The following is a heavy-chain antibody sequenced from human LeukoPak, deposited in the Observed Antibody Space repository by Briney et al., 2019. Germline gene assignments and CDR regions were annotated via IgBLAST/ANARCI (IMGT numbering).Heavy chain of an antibody. D-gene: IGHD2-2*02. V-gene: IGHV4-31*03. Sequence: SETLSLTCTVSGGSISSGNYYRSWIRQHPGKGLEWTGYIYYSGSTYYNPSLKSRVTISVDTSKNQFSLKLSSVTAADTAVYYCAREIRGYCSSTSCYTWFDPWGQGTLVTVSS. CDR3: AREIRGYCSSTSCYTWFDP. CDR1: GGSISSGNYY. J-gene: IGHJ5*02. CDR2: IYYSGST.